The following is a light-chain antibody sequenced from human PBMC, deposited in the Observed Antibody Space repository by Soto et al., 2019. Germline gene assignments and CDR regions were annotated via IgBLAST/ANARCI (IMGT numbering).Light chain of an antibody. Sequence: EIVLTQSPGTLSLSPGERATLSSRAIRSINTGDLAGNRQKPGRAPRPLTYVAPSRATGIPDRFSGSGSGTDFTLTISRLEPEDFAVYYCQQFGSSPGFTFGPGTKVDIK. CDR2: VAP. CDR1: RSINTGD. J-gene: IGKJ3*01. V-gene: IGKV3-20*01. CDR3: QQFGSSPGFT.